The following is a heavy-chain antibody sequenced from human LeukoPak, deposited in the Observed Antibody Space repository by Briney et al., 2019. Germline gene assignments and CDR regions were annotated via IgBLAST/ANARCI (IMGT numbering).Heavy chain of an antibody. Sequence: ASVKVSCKTSGYNFIDYYLHWFRQAPGQGFAWMGTVNPAGGNISYAQKFQGRVIMTRDTSTASVSMELQSLTSDDTAVYYCARGRYSNGWHDMWGQGTQVTVSS. V-gene: IGHV1-46*01. CDR1: GYNFIDYY. D-gene: IGHD6-19*01. CDR2: VNPAGGNI. CDR3: ARGRYSNGWHDM. J-gene: IGHJ4*02.